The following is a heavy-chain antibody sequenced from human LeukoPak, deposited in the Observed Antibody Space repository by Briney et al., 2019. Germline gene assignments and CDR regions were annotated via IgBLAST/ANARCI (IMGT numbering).Heavy chain of an antibody. V-gene: IGHV1-2*06. CDR2: INPNSGGT. D-gene: IGHD5-24*01. CDR1: GYTFTGYY. Sequence: ASVKVSCKASGYTFTGYYMHWVRQAPGQGLEWMGRINPNSGGTNYAQKFQGGVTMTRDTSISTAYMELSRLRSDDTAVYYCARAPATITSAFDIWGQGTMVTVSS. CDR3: ARAPATITSAFDI. J-gene: IGHJ3*02.